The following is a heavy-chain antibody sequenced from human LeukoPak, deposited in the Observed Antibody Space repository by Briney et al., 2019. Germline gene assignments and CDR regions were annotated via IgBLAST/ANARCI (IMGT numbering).Heavy chain of an antibody. CDR2: IGGSTTDT. V-gene: IGHV3-11*05. CDR3: AKDNRRHYTSGPNPDSLH. CDR1: GFTFSDNY. Sequence: GGSLRLSCAASGFTFSDNYMSWIRQAPGRGLEWVSYIGGSTTDTNYADSVKGRFTISRDNAKNSLYLQMNSLRVEDTAFYYCAKDNRRHYTSGPNPDSLHWGQGALVTVSS. D-gene: IGHD6-19*01. J-gene: IGHJ4*02.